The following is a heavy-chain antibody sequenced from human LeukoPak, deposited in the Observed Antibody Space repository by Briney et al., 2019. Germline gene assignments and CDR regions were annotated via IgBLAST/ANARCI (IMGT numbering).Heavy chain of an antibody. V-gene: IGHV3-11*01. Sequence: PGGSLRLSCAASGFTFSDYYMAWIRQAPGKGLEWVSYITSTSSTIFYADSVKGRFTISRDNAKNTLYLQMNSLRAEDTAVYYCAKGSIAPRPYYFDNWGQGTLVTVSS. D-gene: IGHD6-6*01. CDR1: GFTFSDYY. J-gene: IGHJ4*02. CDR3: AKGSIAPRPYYFDN. CDR2: ITSTSSTI.